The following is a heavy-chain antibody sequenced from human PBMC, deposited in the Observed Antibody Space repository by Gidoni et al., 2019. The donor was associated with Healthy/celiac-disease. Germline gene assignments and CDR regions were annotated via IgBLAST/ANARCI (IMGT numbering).Heavy chain of an antibody. Sequence: QVQLQESGPGLVKPSETLSLTCTVSGGSISSYYWSWIRQPPGKGLEWIGYLYSSGSTHSNPSLKSRVTISVDTSKNQFSLKLSSVTAADTAVYYCARELVSYYGSGSPANWFDPWGQGTLVTVSS. CDR3: ARELVSYYGSGSPANWFDP. CDR1: GGSISSYY. J-gene: IGHJ5*02. CDR2: LYSSGST. V-gene: IGHV4-59*01. D-gene: IGHD3-10*01.